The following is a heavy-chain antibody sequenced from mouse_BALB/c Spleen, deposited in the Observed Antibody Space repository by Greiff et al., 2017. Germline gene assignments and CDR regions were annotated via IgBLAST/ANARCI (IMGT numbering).Heavy chain of an antibody. D-gene: IGHD2-14*01. J-gene: IGHJ2*01. CDR2: INPSTGYT. CDR1: GYTFTSYW. V-gene: IGHV1-7*01. Sequence: QVQLQQSGAELAKPGASVKMSCKASGYTFTSYWMHWVIQRPGQGLEWIGYINPSTGYTEYNQKFKDKATLTADKSSSTAYMQLSSLTSEDSAVYYCARGYYRYDDYFDYWGQGTTLTVSS. CDR3: ARGYYRYDDYFDY.